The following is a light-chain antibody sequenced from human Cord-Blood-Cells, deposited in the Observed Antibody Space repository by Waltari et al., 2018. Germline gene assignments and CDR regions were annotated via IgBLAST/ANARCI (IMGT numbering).Light chain of an antibody. CDR3: QQRSNT. Sequence: EIVLTQSPATLSLSPGERATLSCRASQSVSSYLAWYQQKPGQAPRLLIYDASNRATGIPARFSGIGSGTDFTLTISSLEPEDFAVYYCQQRSNTFGQGTKLEIK. CDR1: QSVSSY. J-gene: IGKJ2*01. CDR2: DAS. V-gene: IGKV3-11*01.